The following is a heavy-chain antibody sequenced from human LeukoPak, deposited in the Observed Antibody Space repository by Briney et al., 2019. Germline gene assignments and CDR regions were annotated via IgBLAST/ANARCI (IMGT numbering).Heavy chain of an antibody. Sequence: GESLKISCKGSGYIFTSYWIGWVRQMPGKGLEWMGIIYPGDSDARYSPSFQGQVTISADKSISTAYLQWSSLKASDTAMYYCASLRIAARLPDAFDIWGQGTMVTVSS. CDR1: GYIFTSYW. D-gene: IGHD6-6*01. V-gene: IGHV5-51*01. CDR2: IYPGDSDA. CDR3: ASLRIAARLPDAFDI. J-gene: IGHJ3*02.